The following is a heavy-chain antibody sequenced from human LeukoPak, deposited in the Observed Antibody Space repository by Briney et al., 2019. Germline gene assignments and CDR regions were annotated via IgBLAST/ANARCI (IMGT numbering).Heavy chain of an antibody. CDR1: GFTCTSYW. J-gene: IGHJ5*01. CDR2: IKGDGNEK. V-gene: IGHV3-7*01. CDR3: SKEGAYPIITYDS. D-gene: IGHD3-10*01. Sequence: GGSLRLSCAASGFTCTSYWMNWVRQAPGKGLEWVANIKGDGNEKNYVDSVRGRFSISRDNAKNSLYLQMDSLRAEDTAVYYCSKEGAYPIITYDSWGQGALVTVSS.